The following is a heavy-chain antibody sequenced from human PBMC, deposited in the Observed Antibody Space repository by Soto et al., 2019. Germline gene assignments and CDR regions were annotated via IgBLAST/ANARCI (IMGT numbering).Heavy chain of an antibody. Sequence: NPSETLSLTCAVYGGSFSGYYWSWIRQPPGKGLEWIGEINHSGSTNYNPSLKSRVTISVDTSKNQFSLKLSSVTAADTAVYYCARGVDNDWFDPWGQGTLVTVSS. CDR3: ARGVDNDWFDP. V-gene: IGHV4-34*01. J-gene: IGHJ5*02. CDR1: GGSFSGYY. CDR2: INHSGST.